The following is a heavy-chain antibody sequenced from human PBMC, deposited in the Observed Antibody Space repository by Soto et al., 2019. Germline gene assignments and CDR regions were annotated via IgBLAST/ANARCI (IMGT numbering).Heavy chain of an antibody. CDR1: GFNFNNYA. CDR3: AKAGWGGDYYYGLDV. Sequence: PGGSLRLSCAASGFNFNNYAMHWVRQAPGKGLEWVAVVSFDGSSTYYADSVKGRFTISRDSSNNTVSLQMSSLTNEDTAAYYCAKAGWGGDYYYGLDVWGQGTTVTVSS. D-gene: IGHD2-21*01. V-gene: IGHV3-30*18. J-gene: IGHJ6*02. CDR2: VSFDGSST.